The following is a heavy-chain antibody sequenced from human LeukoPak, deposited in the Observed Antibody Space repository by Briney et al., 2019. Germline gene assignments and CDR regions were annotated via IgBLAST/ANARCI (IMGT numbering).Heavy chain of an antibody. V-gene: IGHV3-64D*06. CDR2: ISMNVQTT. D-gene: IGHD1-1*01. Sequence: GGSLRLSCSASGFTFTIHVMHWVRQAPGKGLQYVSGISMNVQTTYYAGSVKGRFTISRDSSKNTVYLQMNSLTAEDTAVYYCVREGLDRRTNFDYWGQGTLVSVSS. J-gene: IGHJ4*02. CDR1: GFTFTIHV. CDR3: VREGLDRRTNFDY.